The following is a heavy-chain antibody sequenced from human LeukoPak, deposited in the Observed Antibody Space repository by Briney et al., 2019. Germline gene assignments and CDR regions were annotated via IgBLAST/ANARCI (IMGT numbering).Heavy chain of an antibody. V-gene: IGHV3-23*01. CDR3: AKDYDSSGYYPKWFDP. Sequence: GGSLRLSCAASGFTFSSYATSWVRQAPGKGLEWVSAISGSGGSTYYADSMKGRFTISRDNSKNTLYLQMNSLRAEDTAVYYCAKDYDSSGYYPKWFDPWGQGTLVTVSS. CDR2: ISGSGGST. J-gene: IGHJ5*02. D-gene: IGHD3-22*01. CDR1: GFTFSSYA.